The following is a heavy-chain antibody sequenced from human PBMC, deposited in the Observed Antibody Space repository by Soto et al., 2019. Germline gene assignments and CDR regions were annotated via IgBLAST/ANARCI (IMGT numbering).Heavy chain of an antibody. CDR1: GFTFSSYS. CDR2: ISSSSSYI. J-gene: IGHJ4*02. Sequence: GGSLRLSCAASGFTFSSYSMNWVRQAAGKGLEWVSSISSSSSYISYADSVKGRFTISRDNAKNSLYLQMNSLRAEDTAVYYCARDLGYSSGWYPVDYWGQGTLVTVSS. CDR3: ARDLGYSSGWYPVDY. V-gene: IGHV3-21*01. D-gene: IGHD6-19*01.